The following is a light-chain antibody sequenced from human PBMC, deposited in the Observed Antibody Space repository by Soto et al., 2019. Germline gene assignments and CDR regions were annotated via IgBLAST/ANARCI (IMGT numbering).Light chain of an antibody. Sequence: EIVLTQSPGTLSLSPGERATLFCRASQRVSLGWYQQKPGQAPRLLIFGASNRATGIPDRFSGSGYGTDFTHPISRLDHEDFAVYYSHQYGRSPRTFGQETR. J-gene: IGKJ5*01. CDR1: QRVS. V-gene: IGKV3-20*01. CDR3: HQYGRSPRT. CDR2: GAS.